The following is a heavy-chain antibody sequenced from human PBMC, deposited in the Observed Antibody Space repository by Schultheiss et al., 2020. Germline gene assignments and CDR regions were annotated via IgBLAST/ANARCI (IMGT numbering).Heavy chain of an antibody. CDR2: IWHQGNDE. Sequence: GESLKISCAASGFTFSSYAMSWVRQAPGKGLEWVAVIWHQGNDENYADSVRGRFTISRDHSKNTLYLQMNSLKTEDTAVYYCTTAYYYDSSAHSWSQGTLVTVSS. J-gene: IGHJ4*02. CDR1: GFTFSSYA. CDR3: TTAYYYDSSAHS. V-gene: IGHV3-33*08. D-gene: IGHD3-22*01.